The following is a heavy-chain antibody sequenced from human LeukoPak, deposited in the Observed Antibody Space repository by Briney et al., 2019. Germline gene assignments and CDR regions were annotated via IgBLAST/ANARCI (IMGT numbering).Heavy chain of an antibody. Sequence: SETLSLTCTVSGGSISSHYWSWIRQPPGKGLEWIGYIYYSGSTNYNPSLKSRVTISVDTSKNQFSLKLSSVTAADTAVYYCARVSIFSWFDPWGQGTLVTVSS. CDR3: ARVSIFSWFDP. CDR1: GGSISSHY. J-gene: IGHJ5*02. CDR2: IYYSGST. V-gene: IGHV4-59*11. D-gene: IGHD3-9*01.